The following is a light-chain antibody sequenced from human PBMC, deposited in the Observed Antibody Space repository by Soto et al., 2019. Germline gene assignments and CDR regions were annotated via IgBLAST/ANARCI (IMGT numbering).Light chain of an antibody. CDR1: ASDIGAYNF. J-gene: IGLJ7*01. CDR3: SSYTSSSSLM. V-gene: IGLV2-14*01. Sequence: QSVLTQPPSASGSPGQSATISCTGAASDIGAYNFVSWYQQYPGKAPKLMIYEVSNRPSGVSNRFSGSKSGNTASLTISGLQAEDEADYYCSSYTSSSSLMFGGGTQLTVL. CDR2: EVS.